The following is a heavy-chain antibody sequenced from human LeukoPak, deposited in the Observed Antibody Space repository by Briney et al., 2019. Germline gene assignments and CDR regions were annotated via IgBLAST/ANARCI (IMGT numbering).Heavy chain of an antibody. D-gene: IGHD1-7*01. Sequence: GGSLRLSCAASGFTFSSYWMNWVRQAPGKGLEWVANIKEDGSEKYYVDSMKGRFTISRDNAKNSLYLQMNSLRAEDTAVYYCARDDDWNYEDYWGQGTLVTVSS. V-gene: IGHV3-7*01. CDR3: ARDDDWNYEDY. J-gene: IGHJ4*02. CDR2: IKEDGSEK. CDR1: GFTFSSYW.